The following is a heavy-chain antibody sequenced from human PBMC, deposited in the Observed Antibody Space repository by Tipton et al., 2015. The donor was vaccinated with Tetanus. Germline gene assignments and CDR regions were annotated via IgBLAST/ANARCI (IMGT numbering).Heavy chain of an antibody. CDR2: FSNSGTG. J-gene: IGHJ4*02. CDR1: GGSMGSDS. CDR3: ARDNMGSLEY. Sequence: TLSLTCSVSGGSMGSDSWGWIRQPPGKGLEWIGYFSNSGTGNYNPSLKSRVTLSVDMSKGQVSPKLSSVSTADTAVYYCARDNMGSLEYWGQGILVTVSS. V-gene: IGHV4-59*01.